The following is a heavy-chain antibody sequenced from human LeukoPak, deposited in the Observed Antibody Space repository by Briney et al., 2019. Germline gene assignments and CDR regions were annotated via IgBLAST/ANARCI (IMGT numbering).Heavy chain of an antibody. J-gene: IGHJ4*02. CDR1: GYTFTTYG. CDR2: ISSYNGGA. V-gene: IGHV1-18*01. D-gene: IGHD4-17*01. CDR3: ARDHVYGDYKEGGDFDY. Sequence: GASVKVSCKASGYTFTTYGFSWVRQAPGQGLEWMGWISSYNGGADYAQKLQGRVTMTTDTSTSTAYMELRSLRSDDTAVYYCARDHVYGDYKEGGDFDYWAREPWSPSPQ.